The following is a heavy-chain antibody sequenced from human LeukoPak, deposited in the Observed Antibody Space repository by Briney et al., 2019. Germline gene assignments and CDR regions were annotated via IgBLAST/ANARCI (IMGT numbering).Heavy chain of an antibody. CDR1: GYTFTGYY. CDR2: INSNSGGT. V-gene: IGHV1-2*02. D-gene: IGHD5-12*01. Sequence: ASVKVSCKASGYTFTGYYMHWVRQAPGQGLEWMGWINSNSGGTNYAQKFQGRVTMTRDTSISTAYMELSRLRSDDAAVYYCAREWWYSGYDWNWFDPWGQGTLVTVSS. J-gene: IGHJ5*02. CDR3: AREWWYSGYDWNWFDP.